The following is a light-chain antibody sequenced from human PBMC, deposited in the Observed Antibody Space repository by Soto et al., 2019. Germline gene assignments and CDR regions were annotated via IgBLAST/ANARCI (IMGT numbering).Light chain of an antibody. CDR1: SSDVGGYNY. CDR2: DVS. V-gene: IGLV2-23*02. Sequence: QSALTQPASVSGSPGQSITISCTGTSSDVGGYNYVSWYQQHPGKAPKLMIYDVSKWPSGVSNRFSGSKSGNTASLTISGLQAEDEADYYCCSYAGSSTFYVFGTGTKVTVL. CDR3: CSYAGSSTFYV. J-gene: IGLJ1*01.